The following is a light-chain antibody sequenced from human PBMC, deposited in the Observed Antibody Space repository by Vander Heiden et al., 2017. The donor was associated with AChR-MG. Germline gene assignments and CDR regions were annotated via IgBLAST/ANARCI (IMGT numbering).Light chain of an antibody. CDR2: EAS. V-gene: IGKV2-29*02. Sequence: DIVLTQTPLSLSVTPGQPASISCKSRLTRQHSDGNNYLSWYQQKPGQSPQLLIYEASSRSSGVPDRFSGSGSGTDFTLKISRVEAEDVGVYYCKQCANSKTFGQGTKVEIK. J-gene: IGKJ1*01. CDR3: KQCANSKT. CDR1: LTRQHSDGNNY.